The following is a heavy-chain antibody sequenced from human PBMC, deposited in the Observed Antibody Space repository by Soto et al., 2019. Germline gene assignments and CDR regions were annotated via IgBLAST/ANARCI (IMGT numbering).Heavy chain of an antibody. CDR3: VYSTGWYRQYV. V-gene: IGHV4-4*02. CDR1: GDSISSPKW. CDR2: LLHSGTT. D-gene: IGHD6-19*01. Sequence: QVQLQESGPGLVKPSGTLSLTCAVSGDSISSPKWWTWLRQPPGKGLEWIGDLLHSGTTNYNPSLMSRVTLTVDKPQTQFSLKLTSVTAADTAIYYWVYSTGWYRQYVWGQGTAVTVSS. J-gene: IGHJ3*01.